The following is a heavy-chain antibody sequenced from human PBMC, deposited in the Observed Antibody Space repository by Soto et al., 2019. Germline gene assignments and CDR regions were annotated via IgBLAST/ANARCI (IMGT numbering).Heavy chain of an antibody. V-gene: IGHV3-48*01. CDR3: AREYCSSTSCLNWFDP. CDR1: GFTFSSYS. J-gene: IGHJ5*02. D-gene: IGHD2-2*01. CDR2: ISSSSSTI. Sequence: PGGSLRLSCAASGFTFSSYSMNWVRQAPGKGLEWVSYISSSSSTIYYADSVKGRFTISRDNAKNSLYLQMNSLRAEDTAVYYCAREYCSSTSCLNWFDPLGQGTLVTVSS.